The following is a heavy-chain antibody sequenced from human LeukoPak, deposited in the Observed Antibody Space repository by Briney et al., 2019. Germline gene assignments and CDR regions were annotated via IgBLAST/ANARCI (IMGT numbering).Heavy chain of an antibody. J-gene: IGHJ4*02. Sequence: GGSLRLXCAASGFTFSSYWMHWVRQAPGKGLVWVSRINSDGSSTSYADSVKGRFTISRDNAKNTLYLQMNSLRAEDTAVYYCARGGGYSYGTVDYWGQGTLVTVSS. CDR2: INSDGSST. V-gene: IGHV3-74*01. D-gene: IGHD5-18*01. CDR3: ARGGGYSYGTVDY. CDR1: GFTFSSYW.